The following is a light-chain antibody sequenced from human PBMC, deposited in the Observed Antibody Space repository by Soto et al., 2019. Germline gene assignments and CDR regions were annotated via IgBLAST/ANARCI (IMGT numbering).Light chain of an antibody. CDR1: QSVSNNY. CDR3: QQSRIWPLT. J-gene: IGKJ4*01. V-gene: IGKV3D-20*02. Sequence: SNSAVALCLSTGERATLSCRASQSVSNNYLAWYHQKPGQAPRLLIFGASNRATGIPDRFSGSGSGTDFTLTISSLQPEDFAVYCCQQSRIWPLTFGEGTMLDIK. CDR2: GAS.